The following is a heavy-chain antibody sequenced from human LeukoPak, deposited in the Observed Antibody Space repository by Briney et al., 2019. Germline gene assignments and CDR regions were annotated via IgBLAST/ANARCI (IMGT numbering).Heavy chain of an antibody. D-gene: IGHD4-17*01. CDR2: ISDRSNYI. CDR3: ARDSDTYGDHTTRRFDY. J-gene: IGHJ4*02. Sequence: GGSLRLSCAASGFTFSTYNMNWVRQAPGKGLEWVSCISDRSNYIYYADSVKGRFTISRDNAKNSLYLEMNSLRAEDTAVYYCARDSDTYGDHTTRRFDYWGQGTLVTVSS. CDR1: GFTFSTYN. V-gene: IGHV3-21*01.